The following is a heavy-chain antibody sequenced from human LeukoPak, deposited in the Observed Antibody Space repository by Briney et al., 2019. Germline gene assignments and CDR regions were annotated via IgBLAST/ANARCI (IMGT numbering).Heavy chain of an antibody. CDR2: ISSSSIYI. CDR3: ARDGSYYDILTGYYDY. Sequence: GGSLRLSCAASGFTFSNYSMNWVRQAPGKGLEWVSSISSSSIYIYYADSLKGRFTISRDNAKNSLSLQMNSLRAEDTAVYYCARDGSYYDILTGYYDYWGQGTLVTVSS. D-gene: IGHD3-9*01. CDR1: GFTFSNYS. J-gene: IGHJ4*02. V-gene: IGHV3-21*01.